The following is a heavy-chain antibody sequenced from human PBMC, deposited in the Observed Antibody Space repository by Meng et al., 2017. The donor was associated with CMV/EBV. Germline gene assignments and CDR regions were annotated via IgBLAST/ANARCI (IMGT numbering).Heavy chain of an antibody. CDR2: INWNGGST. Sequence: GESLKISCAASGFTFDDYGMSWVRQAPGKGLEWVSGINWNGGSTGYADSVKGRFTISRDNAKNSLYLQMNSLRAEDTALYYCAKGRSVDTAMVSEEMATPFDYWGQGTLVTVSS. D-gene: IGHD5-18*01. J-gene: IGHJ4*02. CDR3: AKGRSVDTAMVSEEMATPFDY. V-gene: IGHV3-20*04. CDR1: GFTFDDYG.